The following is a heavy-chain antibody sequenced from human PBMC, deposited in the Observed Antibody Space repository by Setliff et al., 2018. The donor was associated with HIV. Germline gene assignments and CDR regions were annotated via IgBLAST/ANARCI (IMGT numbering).Heavy chain of an antibody. D-gene: IGHD2-2*01. CDR2: INHSGST. CDR1: SGSISSNTYY. V-gene: IGHV4-39*07. Sequence: SETLSLTCSVSSGSISSNTYYWTWIRQPPGKGLEWIGEINHSGSTNDNPSLKSRLTISVDTSKNQFSLRLRSVTAADSAVYYCARGTLVVPDARDYYYYLDIWGQGNTVTVSS. J-gene: IGHJ6*03. CDR3: ARGTLVVPDARDYYYYLDI.